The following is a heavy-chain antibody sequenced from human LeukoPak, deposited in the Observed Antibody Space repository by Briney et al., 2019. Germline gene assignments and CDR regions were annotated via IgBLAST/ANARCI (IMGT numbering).Heavy chain of an antibody. V-gene: IGHV4-30-2*01. CDR1: GGSISSGGYS. D-gene: IGHD5-12*01. Sequence: SQTLSLTCAVSGGSISSGGYSWSWIRQPAGKGLEWIGYIYHSGSTYYNPSLKSRVTISVDRSKNQFSLKLSSVTAADTAVYYCARTNSGYDKYNSFDPWGQGTLVTVSS. J-gene: IGHJ5*02. CDR2: IYHSGST. CDR3: ARTNSGYDKYNSFDP.